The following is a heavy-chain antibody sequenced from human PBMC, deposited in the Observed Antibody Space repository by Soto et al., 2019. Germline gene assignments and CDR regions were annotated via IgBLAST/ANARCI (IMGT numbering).Heavy chain of an antibody. CDR1: GFTFSSYV. D-gene: IGHD3-10*01. CDR3: AKDPHYGSGNFMVDY. V-gene: IGHV3-23*01. CDR2: ISGSGGST. J-gene: IGHJ4*02. Sequence: GGSLRLSCAAPGFTFSSYVMSWVRPAPGKGLGGVSAISGSGGSTYYADSVKGRFTISRDNSKNTLYLQMNSLRAEDTAVYYCAKDPHYGSGNFMVDYWGQGTLVTVSS.